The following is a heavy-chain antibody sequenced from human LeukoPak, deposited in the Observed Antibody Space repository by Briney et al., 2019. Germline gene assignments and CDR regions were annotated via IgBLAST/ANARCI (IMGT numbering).Heavy chain of an antibody. V-gene: IGHV3-33*03. Sequence: PGRSLRLSCEASGFSLSGYGMHWVRQAPGKGLEWVALIWSAGTNEFYADAVKGRFTISRDNAKNSAYLQMNSLRAEDTAVYYCATLLLGAMTTVTLADYWGQGTLVTVSS. CDR1: GFSLSGYG. J-gene: IGHJ4*02. CDR2: IWSAGTNE. D-gene: IGHD4-17*01. CDR3: ATLLLGAMTTVTLADY.